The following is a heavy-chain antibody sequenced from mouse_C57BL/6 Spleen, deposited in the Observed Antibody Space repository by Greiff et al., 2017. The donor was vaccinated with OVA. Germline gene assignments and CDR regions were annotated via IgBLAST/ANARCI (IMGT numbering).Heavy chain of an antibody. D-gene: IGHD1-1*01. CDR3: ARYHYGGMSYGDYYAMDY. J-gene: IGHJ4*01. CDR2: INPSSGYT. CDR1: GYTFTSYW. V-gene: IGHV1-7*01. Sequence: VQLQQSGAELAKPGASVKLSCKASGYTFTSYWMHWVKQRPGQGLEWIGYINPSSGYTKYNQKFKDKATLTADKSSSTAYMKLSSLTYEDSAVYYCARYHYGGMSYGDYYAMDYWGQGTSVTVSS.